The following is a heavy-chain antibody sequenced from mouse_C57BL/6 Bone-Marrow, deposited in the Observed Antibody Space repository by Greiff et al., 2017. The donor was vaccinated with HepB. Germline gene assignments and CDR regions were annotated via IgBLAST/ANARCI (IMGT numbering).Heavy chain of an antibody. CDR2: ISRGGDYT. Sequence: EVHLVESGEGLVKPGGSLKLSCAASGFTFTSYSMSWVRQTPGKRLEWVAYISRGGDYTNYADTVKGRFTMTIDNARNTLYLQMSSLKSEDTAMYYCTRDYADYDYYYAMDYWGQGTSVTVSS. D-gene: IGHD2-4*01. CDR1: GFTFTSYS. J-gene: IGHJ4*01. CDR3: TRDYADYDYYYAMDY. V-gene: IGHV5-9-1*02.